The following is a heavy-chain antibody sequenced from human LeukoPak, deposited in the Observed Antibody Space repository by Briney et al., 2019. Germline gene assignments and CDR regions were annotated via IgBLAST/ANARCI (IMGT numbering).Heavy chain of an antibody. V-gene: IGHV1-46*01. Sequence: ASVKVSCKASGYTFTSYYMHWVRQAPGQGLEWMGIINPSGGSTSYAQKFQGRVTMTRDTSTSTVYMELSSLRSEDTAVYYCARDQGDTAMLAPSLDYWGQGTLVTVSS. D-gene: IGHD5-18*01. CDR3: ARDQGDTAMLAPSLDY. J-gene: IGHJ4*02. CDR2: INPSGGST. CDR1: GYTFTSYY.